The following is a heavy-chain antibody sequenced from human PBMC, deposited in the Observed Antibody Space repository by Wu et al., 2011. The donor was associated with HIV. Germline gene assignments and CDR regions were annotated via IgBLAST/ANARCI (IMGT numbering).Heavy chain of an antibody. J-gene: IGHJ4*02. CDR3: ARGSVAGRIFDF. V-gene: IGHV5-51*03. CDR2: IYPGDSDT. CDR1: GYSFTTYW. D-gene: IGHD6-19*01. Sequence: VQLVQAGAEVKKPGESLKISCKGSGYSFTTYWIGWVRQMPGKGLEWMGIIYPGDSDTRYSPSFQGQVTISADPSVNTAFLQWSSLRASDTALYYCARGSVAGRIFDFWGPGTRSSSPQ.